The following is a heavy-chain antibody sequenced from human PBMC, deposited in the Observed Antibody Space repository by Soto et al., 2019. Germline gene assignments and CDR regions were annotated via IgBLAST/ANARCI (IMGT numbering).Heavy chain of an antibody. CDR3: VRVALSGSSSYYFDF. D-gene: IGHD6-6*01. J-gene: IGHJ4*02. Sequence: QVQLHPWGAGLLKPSETLSLTCAVSGGSFSGYFWGWIRQPPGKGLEWIGGVNYVGTNNYTPSLQGRLTMAVDAYKDQVSLRRPSGPAPDTAVYFSVRVALSGSSSYYFDFWGQGSLVGVSS. V-gene: IGHV4-34*01. CDR2: VNYVGTN. CDR1: GGSFSGYF.